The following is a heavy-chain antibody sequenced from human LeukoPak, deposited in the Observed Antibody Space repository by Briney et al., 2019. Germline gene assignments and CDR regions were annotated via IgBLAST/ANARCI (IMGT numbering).Heavy chain of an antibody. V-gene: IGHV3-7*01. CDR2: IKKDGTEK. CDR3: ARGVIAARGLSYYYMDV. D-gene: IGHD6-6*01. Sequence: PGGSLRLSCAASGFTFSSYWMSRVRQAPGKGLEWVANIKKDGTEKKYVDSVKGRFTISRDNAKNSLYLQMNSLRAEDTAVYYCARGVIAARGLSYYYMDVWGKGTTVTVSS. J-gene: IGHJ6*03. CDR1: GFTFSSYW.